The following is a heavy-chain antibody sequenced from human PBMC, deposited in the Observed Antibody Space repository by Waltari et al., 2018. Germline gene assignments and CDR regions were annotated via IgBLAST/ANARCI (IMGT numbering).Heavy chain of an antibody. Sequence: EVQLVESGGGLVQPGGSLRLSCAASGFTVSSNFMSWVRQAPGKGLEWVSFIYIGGSGYYADSVKGRFTISRDNAKNTVYLQMNSLRAEDTAVYYCARDTSGTKGAFDYWGQGTLVTVSS. J-gene: IGHJ4*02. CDR2: IYIGGSG. CDR3: ARDTSGTKGAFDY. V-gene: IGHV3-66*01. D-gene: IGHD3-10*01. CDR1: GFTVSSNF.